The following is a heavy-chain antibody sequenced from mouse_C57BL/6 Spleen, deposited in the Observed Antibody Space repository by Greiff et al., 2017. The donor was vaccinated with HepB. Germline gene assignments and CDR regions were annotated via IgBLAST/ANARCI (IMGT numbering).Heavy chain of an antibody. V-gene: IGHV1-20*01. CDR3: ARGLLRRYAMDY. D-gene: IGHD1-1*01. Sequence: EVQLQESGPELVKPGDSVKISCKASGYSFTGYFMNWVMQSHGKSLEWIGRINPYNGDTFYNQKFKGKATLTVDKSSSTAHMELRSLTSEDSEVYYCARGLLRRYAMDYWGQGTSVTVSS. J-gene: IGHJ4*01. CDR1: GYSFTGYF. CDR2: INPYNGDT.